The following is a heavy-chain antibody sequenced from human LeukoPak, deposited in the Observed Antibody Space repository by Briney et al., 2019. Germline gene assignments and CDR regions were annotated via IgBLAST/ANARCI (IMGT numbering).Heavy chain of an antibody. D-gene: IGHD1-14*01. Sequence: GGSLRLSCAAYGFTLSTYSMHWVRQAPGKGLEWVSYIKDDSTSIQYADSVKGRFTISRDNAKNLLFLQMNSLRAEDTAVYYCAREESEGFDYWGQGTLVTVSS. CDR3: AREESEGFDY. V-gene: IGHV3-21*05. CDR2: IKDDSTSI. CDR1: GFTLSTYS. J-gene: IGHJ4*02.